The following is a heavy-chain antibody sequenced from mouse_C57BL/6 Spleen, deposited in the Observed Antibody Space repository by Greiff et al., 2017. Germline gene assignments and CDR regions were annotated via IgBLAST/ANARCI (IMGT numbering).Heavy chain of an antibody. CDR3: TRGAEGGNCFDY. Sequence: EVKVVESGEGLVKPGGSLKLSCAASGFTFSSYAMSWVRQTPEKRLEWVAYISSGGDYIYYADTVKGRFTISRDNARNTLYLQMSSLKSEDTAMYYCTRGAEGGNCFDYWGQGTTLTVSS. CDR2: ISSGGDYI. D-gene: IGHD2-1*01. V-gene: IGHV5-9-1*02. J-gene: IGHJ2*01. CDR1: GFTFSSYA.